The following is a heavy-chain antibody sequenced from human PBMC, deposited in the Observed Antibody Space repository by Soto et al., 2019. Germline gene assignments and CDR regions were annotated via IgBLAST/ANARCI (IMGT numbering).Heavy chain of an antibody. CDR2: ISGSGGST. D-gene: IGHD1-1*01. J-gene: IGHJ5*02. V-gene: IGHV3-23*01. CDR3: AKDPAGTPHEGWFDP. CDR1: GFTFSSYA. Sequence: GGSLRLSCAASGFTFSSYAMSWVRQAPGKGLEWVSAISGSGGSTYYADSVKGRFTISRDNSKNTLYLQMNSLRAEDTAVYYCAKDPAGTPHEGWFDPWGQGTLVTVSS.